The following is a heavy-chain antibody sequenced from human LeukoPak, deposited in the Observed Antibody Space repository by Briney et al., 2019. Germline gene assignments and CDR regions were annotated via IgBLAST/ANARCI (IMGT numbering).Heavy chain of an antibody. CDR3: ARDPAYDRYYYYMDV. Sequence: GGSLRLSCAASGFTFSSYAMHWVRQAPGKGLEWVAVISYDGSNKYYADSVKGRFTISRDNSKNTLYLQMNSLRAEDTAVYYCARDPAYDRYYYYMDVWGKGTTVTVSS. V-gene: IGHV3-30*04. D-gene: IGHD3-22*01. J-gene: IGHJ6*03. CDR2: ISYDGSNK. CDR1: GFTFSSYA.